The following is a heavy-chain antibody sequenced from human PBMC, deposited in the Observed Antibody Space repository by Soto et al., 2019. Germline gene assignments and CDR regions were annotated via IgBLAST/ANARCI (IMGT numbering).Heavy chain of an antibody. CDR2: ISSSSSYT. Sequence: GGSLRLSCAASGFTFSDYYMSWIRQAPGKGLEWVSYISSSSSYTNYADSVKGRFTISRDNAKNSLYLQMNSLRAEDTAVYYCARDVGGSYHYYYGMDVWGQGTTVTVSS. CDR1: GFTFSDYY. D-gene: IGHD1-26*01. V-gene: IGHV3-11*06. J-gene: IGHJ6*02. CDR3: ARDVGGSYHYYYGMDV.